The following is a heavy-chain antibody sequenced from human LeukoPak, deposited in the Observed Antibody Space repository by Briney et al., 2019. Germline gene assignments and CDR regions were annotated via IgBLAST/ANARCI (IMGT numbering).Heavy chain of an antibody. CDR3: AKDKMWQQPGYPYYFDY. V-gene: IGHV3-30*02. J-gene: IGHJ4*02. CDR1: GFTFSSYG. D-gene: IGHD6-13*01. CDR2: IRYDGSNK. Sequence: GGSLRLSCAASGFTFSSYGMHWVRQAPGKGLEWVAFIRYDGSNKYYADSVKGRFTISRDNSKNMLYLQMDSLRAEDTAVYYCAKDKMWQQPGYPYYFDYWGQGTLVTVSS.